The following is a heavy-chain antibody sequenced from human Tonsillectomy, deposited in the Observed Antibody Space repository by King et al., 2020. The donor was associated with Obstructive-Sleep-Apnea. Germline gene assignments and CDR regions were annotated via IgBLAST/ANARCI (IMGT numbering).Heavy chain of an antibody. D-gene: IGHD3-16*02. CDR3: AKTPYRYYGLDV. Sequence: VQLVESGGGLVQPGGSLRLSCAASGFTFSSYWLFWVRPTPGKGLGWVSRINSDGSSTSHADSVKGRFTISRDNAKNTLYLQMNSLRAEDTAVYYCAKTPYRYYGLDVWGQGTTVTVSS. CDR1: GFTFSSYW. V-gene: IGHV3-74*01. J-gene: IGHJ6*02. CDR2: INSDGSST.